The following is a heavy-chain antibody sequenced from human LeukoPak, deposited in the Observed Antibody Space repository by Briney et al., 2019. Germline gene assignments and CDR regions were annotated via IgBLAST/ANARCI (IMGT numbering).Heavy chain of an antibody. Sequence: SETLSLTCSVSGGSMNTHYWNWIRQPAGKGLEWIGRIYTSGSTNHSPSLKSRVIMSLDTSKSQFSLSLGSVTAADTAVYYCARDNNGLYFGVRGFDIWGQGKMVIVSS. D-gene: IGHD3-3*01. CDR2: IYTSGST. J-gene: IGHJ3*02. V-gene: IGHV4-4*07. CDR1: GGSMNTHY. CDR3: ARDNNGLYFGVRGFDI.